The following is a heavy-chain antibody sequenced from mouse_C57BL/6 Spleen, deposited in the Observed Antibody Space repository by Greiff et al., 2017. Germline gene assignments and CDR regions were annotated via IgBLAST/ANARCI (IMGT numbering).Heavy chain of an antibody. CDR2: ISRGGSYT. Sequence: DVHLVESGGDLVKPGGSLKLSCAASGFTFSSYGMSWVRQTPDKRLEWVATISRGGSYTYYPDSVKGRFTISRDNAKNTLYLQMSSLKSEDTAMYYCASGLDHWYFDVWGTGTTVTVSS. CDR3: ASGLDHWYFDV. J-gene: IGHJ1*03. D-gene: IGHD2-10*02. CDR1: GFTFSSYG. V-gene: IGHV5-6*01.